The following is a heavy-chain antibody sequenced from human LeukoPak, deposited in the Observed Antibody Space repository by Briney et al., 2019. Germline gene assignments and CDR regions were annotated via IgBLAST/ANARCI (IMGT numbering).Heavy chain of an antibody. CDR1: GFPFSSYA. J-gene: IGHJ4*02. CDR2: ISGSGGST. CDR3: AKGRGRSIVVVPAVPLDY. D-gene: IGHD2-2*01. Sequence: GSLRLSCAASGFPFSSYAMSWVRQAPGKGLEWVSAISGSGGSTYYADSVKGRFTISRDNSKNTLYLQMNGLRAEDTAVYYCAKGRGRSIVVVPAVPLDYWGQGTLVTVSS. V-gene: IGHV3-23*01.